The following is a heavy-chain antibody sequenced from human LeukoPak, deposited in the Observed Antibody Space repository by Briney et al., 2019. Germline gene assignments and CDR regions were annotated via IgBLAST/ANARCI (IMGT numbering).Heavy chain of an antibody. CDR3: ARERYAILTGYYTFDY. D-gene: IGHD3-9*01. J-gene: IGHJ4*02. Sequence: TSETLPLTCTVSGGSISSYYWSWIRQPAGKGLEWIGRIYTSGSTNYNPSLKSRVTMSVDTSKNQFSLKLSSVTAADTAVYYCARERYAILTGYYTFDYWVQGTLVTVSS. CDR2: IYTSGST. V-gene: IGHV4-4*07. CDR1: GGSISSYY.